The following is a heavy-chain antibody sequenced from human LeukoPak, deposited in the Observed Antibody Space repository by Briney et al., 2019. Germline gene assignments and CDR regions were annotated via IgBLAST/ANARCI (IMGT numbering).Heavy chain of an antibody. Sequence: ETLSLTCAVYGVSFSGYYWSWIRQPPGKGLEWVSVISGRGANTYYADSVKGRFTISRDNSKNTLYLQVNSLRAEDTAVYYCAKAKSYYSNYDYWGQGTLVTVS. CDR1: GVSFSGYY. CDR3: AKAKSYYSNYDY. V-gene: IGHV3-23*01. CDR2: ISGRGANT. D-gene: IGHD4-11*01. J-gene: IGHJ4*02.